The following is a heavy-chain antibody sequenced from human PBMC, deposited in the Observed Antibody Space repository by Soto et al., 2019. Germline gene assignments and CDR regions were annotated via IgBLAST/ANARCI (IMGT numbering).Heavy chain of an antibody. CDR3: ARDRRSYYYYYGLGV. CDR2: IYYSGNT. J-gene: IGHJ6*02. CDR1: GGSTSSGDYY. Sequence: SETLSLTCTVSGGSTSSGDYYWSWIRQPPGKGLEWIGHIYYSGNTDYNPSLKSRVTIFVDTSKNQFSLKLSSVTAADTAVYFCARDRRSYYYYYGLGVWGQGTTVTVSS. V-gene: IGHV4-30-4*01. D-gene: IGHD4-17*01.